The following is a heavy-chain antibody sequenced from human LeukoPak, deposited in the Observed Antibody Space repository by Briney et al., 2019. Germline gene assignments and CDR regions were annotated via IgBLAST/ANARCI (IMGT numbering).Heavy chain of an antibody. CDR2: ISSGSSAI. V-gene: IGHV3-21*01. D-gene: IGHD3-22*01. J-gene: IGHJ4*02. CDR3: ARDSLVEAMIVEYHIDY. Sequence: PGGSLRLSCEASGFTFTTYSMTWVRQAPGKGLEWVSIISSGSSAIFSADALKGRFTISRDDAKNLLYLDMNSLRAEDTAVYYCARDSLVEAMIVEYHIDYWGQGTLVTVSS. CDR1: GFTFTTYS.